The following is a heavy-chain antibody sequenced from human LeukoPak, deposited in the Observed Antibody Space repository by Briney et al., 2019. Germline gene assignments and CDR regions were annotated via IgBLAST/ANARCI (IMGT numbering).Heavy chain of an antibody. CDR1: GFTFSHYA. D-gene: IGHD2-2*01. J-gene: IGHJ4*02. CDR3: AKDWSCSSASCRFDY. CDR2: ISGSGGNT. Sequence: PGGSLRLSCVASGFTFSHYAMSWVRQAPGKGLEWVSGISGSGGNTYYADSVKGRFTISRDNSKNTLYLQMNSLRADDTAVYHCAKDWSCSSASCRFDYWGQGTLVTVSS. V-gene: IGHV3-23*01.